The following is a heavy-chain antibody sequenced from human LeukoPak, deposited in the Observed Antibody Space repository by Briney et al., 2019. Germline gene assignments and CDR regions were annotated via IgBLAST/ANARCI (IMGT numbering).Heavy chain of an antibody. CDR2: INQDGSEI. Sequence: PGGSLRLSCAASGFTFSNYWMSWVRQPQAKGLEWLANINQDGSEIYYVDSVKGRFTITRDNAKNSLYLQMNSLRANDTAVYYCARDQGSMIVVRTAVWFFDLWGRGTLVTVSS. J-gene: IGHJ2*01. CDR3: ARDQGSMIVVRTAVWFFDL. V-gene: IGHV3-7*01. CDR1: GFTFSNYW. D-gene: IGHD3-22*01.